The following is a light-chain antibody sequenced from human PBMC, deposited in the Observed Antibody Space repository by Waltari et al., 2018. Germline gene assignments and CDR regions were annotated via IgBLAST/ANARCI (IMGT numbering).Light chain of an antibody. V-gene: IGKV1-5*03. CDR3: QQYQDYPWT. CDR2: VTS. CDR1: QSIGGW. J-gene: IGKJ1*01. Sequence: DIQMTQSPSIMSASVGDRVTITCRASQSIGGWLAWYQQTPGKAPNLLIYVTSILQSGVPSRFSGSGSGTDFTLTISSLQPDDFATYYCQQYQDYPWTFGQGTRVDI.